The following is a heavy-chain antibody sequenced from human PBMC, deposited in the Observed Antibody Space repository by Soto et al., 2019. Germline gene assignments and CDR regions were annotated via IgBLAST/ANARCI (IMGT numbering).Heavy chain of an antibody. CDR1: GGSISSGGYY. CDR2: IYYSGST. Sequence: NPSETLSLTCTVSGGSISSGGYYWSWIRQHPGKGLEWIGYIYYSGSTYYNPSLKSRVTISVDTSKNQFSLKLSSVTAADTAVYYCARDRWSVVAGPYWFDPWGQGTLVTSPQ. J-gene: IGHJ5*02. D-gene: IGHD2-15*01. CDR3: ARDRWSVVAGPYWFDP. V-gene: IGHV4-31*03.